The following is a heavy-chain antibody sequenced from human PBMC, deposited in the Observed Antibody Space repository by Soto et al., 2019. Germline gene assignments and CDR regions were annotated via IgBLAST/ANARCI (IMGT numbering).Heavy chain of an antibody. V-gene: IGHV3-23*01. CDR3: AKDAAAGDVGDLRWWNL. D-gene: IGHD6-13*01. Sequence: EVQLLESGGGLVQPGGSLRLSCAASGFTFSSYAMTWVRQAPGKGLEWVSGVNHGGDSTYYADSVKGRFTVSRDNSKNPLYLQMNSLRAEDTAVYFCAKDAAAGDVGDLRWWNLWGQGTLVTVSS. CDR2: VNHGGDST. CDR1: GFTFSSYA. J-gene: IGHJ5*02.